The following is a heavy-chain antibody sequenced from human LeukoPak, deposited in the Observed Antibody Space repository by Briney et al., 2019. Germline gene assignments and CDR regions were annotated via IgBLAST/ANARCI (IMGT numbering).Heavy chain of an antibody. V-gene: IGHV1-8*01. CDR1: GYTFTSYD. CDR2: MNPNSGTT. CDR3: ARGRGSNDFWSGPADY. D-gene: IGHD3-3*01. Sequence: EASVKVSCKASGYTFTSYDINWVRQATGQGLEWMGWMNPNSGTTGYAQKFQGRVTITRNTSISAAYMELSSLRSEDTAVYYCARGRGSNDFWSGPADYWGQGTLVTVSS. J-gene: IGHJ4*02.